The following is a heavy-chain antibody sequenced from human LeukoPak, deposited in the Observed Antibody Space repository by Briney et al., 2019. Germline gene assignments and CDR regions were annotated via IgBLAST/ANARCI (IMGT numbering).Heavy chain of an antibody. Sequence: PGGSLRLSCAASVVTLSTYSMRWARQARWKGLEWVSGISSSGSGDNTYYADSVKGRFTISRDSSKNTLYLQMNSLRAEDTAVYYCARDPSLGYWGQGTLVTVSS. CDR2: ISSSGSGDNT. CDR3: ARDPSLGY. D-gene: IGHD3-16*01. V-gene: IGHV3-23*01. J-gene: IGHJ4*02. CDR1: VVTLSTYS.